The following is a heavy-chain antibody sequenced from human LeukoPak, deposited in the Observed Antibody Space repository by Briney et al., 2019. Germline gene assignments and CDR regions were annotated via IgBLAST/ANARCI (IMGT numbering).Heavy chain of an antibody. CDR3: ARCHWALNDYGGSDYFDY. V-gene: IGHV1-2*02. CDR1: GYTFTGYY. CDR2: INPNSGGT. Sequence: GASVKVSCKASGYTFTGYYMHWVRQAPGQGLEWMGWINPNSGGTNYAQKFQGRVTMTRDTSISTAYMELSSLRSEDTAVYYCARCHWALNDYGGSDYFDYWGQGTLVTVSS. D-gene: IGHD4-23*01. J-gene: IGHJ4*02.